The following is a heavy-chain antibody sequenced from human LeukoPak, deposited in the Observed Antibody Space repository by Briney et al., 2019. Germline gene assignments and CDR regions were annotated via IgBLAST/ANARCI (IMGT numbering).Heavy chain of an antibody. CDR3: ARGSSPFDY. V-gene: IGHV4-61*08. CDR1: GGSISSGGYY. CDR2: LYYSGNT. Sequence: SETLSLTCTVSGGSISSGGYYWSWIRQHPGKGLEWIGSLYYSGNTNYNPSLKSRVTISLDTSKNQFSLKLSSVAAADTAVYYCARGSSPFDYWGQGTLVTVSS. J-gene: IGHJ4*02.